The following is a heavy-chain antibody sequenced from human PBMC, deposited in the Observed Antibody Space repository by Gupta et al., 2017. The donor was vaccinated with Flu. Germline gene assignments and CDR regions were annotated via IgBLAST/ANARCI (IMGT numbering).Heavy chain of an antibody. J-gene: IGHJ6*02. CDR2: IIPIFGTA. Sequence: QVQLVQSGAEVKKPGSSVTVSCKASGGTFRSYAISWVRQAPGQGLEWMGGIIPIFGTANYAQKFQGRVTITADESTSTAYMELSSLRSEDTAVYYCARRIAAAGYISNYYYGMDVWGQGTTVTVSS. CDR1: GGTFRSYA. V-gene: IGHV1-69*01. CDR3: ARRIAAAGYISNYYYGMDV. D-gene: IGHD6-13*01.